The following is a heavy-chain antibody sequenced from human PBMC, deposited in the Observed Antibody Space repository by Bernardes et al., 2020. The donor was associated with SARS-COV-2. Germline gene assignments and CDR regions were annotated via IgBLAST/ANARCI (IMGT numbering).Heavy chain of an antibody. J-gene: IGHJ4*02. D-gene: IGHD6-6*01. CDR3: ARDGSSDGYYYFDY. CDR1: GGSISSGDYY. Sequence: TLSLTCTVSGGSISSGDYYWSWIRQPPGKGLEWIGYIYYSGSTYYNPSLKSRVTISVDTSKNQFSLKLSSVTAADTAVYYCARDGSSDGYYYFDYWGQGTLVTVSS. CDR2: IYYSGST. V-gene: IGHV4-30-4*01.